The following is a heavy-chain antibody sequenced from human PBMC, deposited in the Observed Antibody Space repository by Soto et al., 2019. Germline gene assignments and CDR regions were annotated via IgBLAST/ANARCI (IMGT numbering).Heavy chain of an antibody. CDR2: ISHSGGT. D-gene: IGHD1-1*01. V-gene: IGHV4-34*01. J-gene: IGHJ1*01. Sequence: QVQLQQWGAGLLKPSETLSLTCAVYGGSLSTYYWSWIRQPPGKGLEWIGEISHSGGTNYNPSLKSRVSVSLDTSRNQFSLKLTSVTAADTAVYYCARGTRVTVTTSRRYLQHWGQGTLVTVSS. CDR3: ARGTRVTVTTSRRYLQH. CDR1: GGSLSTYY.